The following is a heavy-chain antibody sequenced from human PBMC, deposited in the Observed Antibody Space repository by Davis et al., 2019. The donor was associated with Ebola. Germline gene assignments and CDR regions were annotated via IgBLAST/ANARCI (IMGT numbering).Heavy chain of an antibody. CDR1: GFTFSSYS. V-gene: IGHV3-21*01. CDR2: ISSSSSYI. J-gene: IGHJ6*02. Sequence: GESLKISCAASGFTFSSYSMNWVRQAPGKGLAWVSSISSSSSYIYYADSVKGRFTISRDNAKNSLYLQMNSLRAEDTAVYYCAKGAEYYDFWSGYLYYYYGMDVWGQGTTVTVSS. D-gene: IGHD3-3*01. CDR3: AKGAEYYDFWSGYLYYYYGMDV.